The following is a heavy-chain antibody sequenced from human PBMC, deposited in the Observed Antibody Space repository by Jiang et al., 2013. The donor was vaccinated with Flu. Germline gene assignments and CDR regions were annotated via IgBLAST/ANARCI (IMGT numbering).Heavy chain of an antibody. CDR2: IYYDGNT. CDR1: GGSVSSGGYY. Sequence: VKPSQTLSLTCTVSGGSVSSGGYYWSWIRQHPGKGLEWIGYIYYDGNTYYNSSLKSRLTISVDRSKSQFSLKLSSVTAADTAVYYCARARGFAEFPTCFDSWGQGTLVTVSS. CDR3: ARARGFAEFPTCFDS. V-gene: IGHV4-31*03. J-gene: IGHJ4*02. D-gene: IGHD3-10*01.